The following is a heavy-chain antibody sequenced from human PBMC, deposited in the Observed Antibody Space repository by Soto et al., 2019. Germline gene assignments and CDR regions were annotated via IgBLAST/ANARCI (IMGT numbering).Heavy chain of an antibody. CDR1: GGTFSSHA. J-gene: IGHJ6*02. V-gene: IGHV1-69*13. D-gene: IGHD2-2*03. CDR2: IIPIFGTT. CDR3: GSVGYCSSTNCLFYYSHYGMDV. Sequence: GASVKVSCKASGGTFSSHAISWVRQAPGRGLEWMGGIIPIFGTTNYAQNFRARVTITADESTSTAYMELSSLTSEDTAVYYCGSVGYCSSTNCLFYYSHYGMDVWGQGTTVTVSS.